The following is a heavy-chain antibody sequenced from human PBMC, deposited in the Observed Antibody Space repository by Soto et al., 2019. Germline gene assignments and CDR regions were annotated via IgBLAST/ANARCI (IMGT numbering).Heavy chain of an antibody. CDR1: GGSISSGGYY. Sequence: SETPSLTCTVSGGSISSGGYYWSWIRQHPGKGLEWIGYIYYSGSTYYNPSLKSRVTISVDTSKNQFSLKLSSVTAADTAVYYCARDSDCGGDCFLFDYWGQGTLVTVSS. CDR3: ARDSDCGGDCFLFDY. CDR2: IYYSGST. J-gene: IGHJ4*02. V-gene: IGHV4-31*03. D-gene: IGHD2-21*02.